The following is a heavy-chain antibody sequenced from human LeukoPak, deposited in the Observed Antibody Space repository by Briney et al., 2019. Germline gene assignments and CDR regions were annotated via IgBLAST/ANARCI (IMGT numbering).Heavy chain of an antibody. Sequence: GSLRLSCAASGFTFSNYWMHWVRQAPGKGLMWVSRINSDGSTTNYADSVKGRFTISRDNAKNTLYLQMNSLRAEDTAVYYCASLTIFGVGGGQGTLVTVSS. D-gene: IGHD3-3*01. CDR2: INSDGSTT. J-gene: IGHJ4*02. CDR1: GFTFSNYW. CDR3: ASLTIFGVG. V-gene: IGHV3-74*01.